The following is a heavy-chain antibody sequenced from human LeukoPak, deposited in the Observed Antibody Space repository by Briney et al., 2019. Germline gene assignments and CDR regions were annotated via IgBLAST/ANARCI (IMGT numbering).Heavy chain of an antibody. CDR3: ARDAPGP. Sequence: ASVKVSCKASGGTFSSYAISWVRQAPGQGLEWMGWINPNSGGTNYAQKFQGWVTMTRDTSISTAYMELSRLRSDDTAVYYCARDAPGPWGQGTLVTVSS. J-gene: IGHJ5*02. V-gene: IGHV1-2*04. CDR1: GGTFSSYA. CDR2: INPNSGGT.